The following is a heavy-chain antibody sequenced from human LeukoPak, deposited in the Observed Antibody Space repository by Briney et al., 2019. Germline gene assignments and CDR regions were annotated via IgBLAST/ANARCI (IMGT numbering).Heavy chain of an antibody. CDR2: IYPGDSDT. D-gene: IGHD3-10*01. V-gene: IGHV5-51*01. CDR3: ARQKVTVVRGVIITEYFDY. Sequence: GESLKISCKGSGYSFTSYWIGWVRQMPGKGLEWMGIIYPGDSDTRYSPSFQGQVTISADKSISTAYLQWSSLKASGTAMYYCARQKVTVVRGVIITEYFDYWGQGTLVTVSS. J-gene: IGHJ4*02. CDR1: GYSFTSYW.